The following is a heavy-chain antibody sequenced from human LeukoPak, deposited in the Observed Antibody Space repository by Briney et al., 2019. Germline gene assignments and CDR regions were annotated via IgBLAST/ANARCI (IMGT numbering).Heavy chain of an antibody. D-gene: IGHD1-1*01. CDR3: ATGRQGNY. V-gene: IGHV4-4*02. Sequence: SDTLSLTCAVSGGSISSTNWWSWVRQPPEKGLEWIGEIYHSGSTNYNPSLESRVTMSVDKSKNQFSLKLNSMTAADTAVYYCATGRQGNYWGQGTMVIVSS. CDR1: GGSISSTNW. CDR2: IYHSGST. J-gene: IGHJ3*01.